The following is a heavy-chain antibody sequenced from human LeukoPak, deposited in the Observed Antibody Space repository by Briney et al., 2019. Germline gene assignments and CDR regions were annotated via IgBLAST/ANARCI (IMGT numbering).Heavy chain of an antibody. CDR1: GYTFISYY. V-gene: IGHV1-46*01. D-gene: IGHD5-18*01. J-gene: IGHJ4*02. CDR2: INPSGGST. CDR3: ARDLVPDTAMVTVGVGY. Sequence: ASVKVSCKASGYTFISYYMHWVRQAPGQGLEWMGIINPSGGSTSYAQKFQGRVTMTRDTSTSTVYMELSSLRSEDTAVYYCARDLVPDTAMVTVGVGYWGQGTLVTVSS.